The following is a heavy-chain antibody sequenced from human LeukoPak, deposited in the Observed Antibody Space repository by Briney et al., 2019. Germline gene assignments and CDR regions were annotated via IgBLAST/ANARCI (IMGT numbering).Heavy chain of an antibody. CDR1: GFTFSSYA. Sequence: PGGTLRLSCAASGFTFSSYAMHWVRQAPGKGLEWVSGISWNSGSIGYVDSVKGRFTISRDNAKNSLYLQMNSLRAEDTALYYCAKDEYYDILTGWYFDLWGRGTLVTVSS. V-gene: IGHV3-9*01. J-gene: IGHJ2*01. CDR2: ISWNSGSI. CDR3: AKDEYYDILTGWYFDL. D-gene: IGHD3-9*01.